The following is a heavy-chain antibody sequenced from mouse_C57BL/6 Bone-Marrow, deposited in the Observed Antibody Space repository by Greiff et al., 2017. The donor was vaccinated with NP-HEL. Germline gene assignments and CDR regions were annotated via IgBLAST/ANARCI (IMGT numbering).Heavy chain of an antibody. CDR3: TRSAYYGNYDYAMDY. CDR1: GYTFTSYW. CDR2: IYPGNSDT. V-gene: IGHV1-5*01. D-gene: IGHD2-10*01. J-gene: IGHJ4*01. Sequence: VHVKQSGTVLARPGASVKMSCKTSGYTFTSYWMHWVKQRPGQGLEWIGAIYPGNSDTSYNQKFKGKAKLTAVTSASTAYMELSSLTNEDSAVYYCTRSAYYGNYDYAMDYWGQGTSVTVSS.